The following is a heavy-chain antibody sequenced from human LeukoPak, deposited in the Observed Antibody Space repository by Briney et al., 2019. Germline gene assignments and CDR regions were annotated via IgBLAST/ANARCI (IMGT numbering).Heavy chain of an antibody. Sequence: SETVTLTCTVSGGSISSYYWSWTRQTPGKGLEWIGDIYYSGSTNYNPSLKSRVTISVDTSKNQFSLKLSSVTAADTAVYYCARHTDIAPLSSLKYSGHRKLVTVSS. CDR1: GGSISSYY. CDR2: IYYSGST. D-gene: IGHD6-13*01. V-gene: IGHV4-59*08. J-gene: IGHJ4*01. CDR3: ARHTDIAPLSSLKY.